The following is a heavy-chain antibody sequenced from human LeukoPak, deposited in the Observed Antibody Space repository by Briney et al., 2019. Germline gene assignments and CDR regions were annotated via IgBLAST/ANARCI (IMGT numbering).Heavy chain of an antibody. CDR3: AKDHYYDSSGYYSYSGSGYFQH. CDR2: ISYDGSNK. Sequence: PGGSLRLSCAASGFTFRSYGMHWVRQAAGKGLEWVAVISYDGSNKYYVDSVKGRFTISRDNSKNTLYLQMNSLRAEDTAVYYCAKDHYYDSSGYYSYSGSGYFQHWGQGTLVTVSS. CDR1: GFTFRSYG. D-gene: IGHD3-22*01. V-gene: IGHV3-30*18. J-gene: IGHJ1*01.